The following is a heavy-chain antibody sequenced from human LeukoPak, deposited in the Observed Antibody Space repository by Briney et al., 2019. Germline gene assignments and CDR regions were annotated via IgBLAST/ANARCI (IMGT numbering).Heavy chain of an antibody. CDR2: IIPIFVTA. J-gene: IGHJ4*02. D-gene: IGHD4-17*01. V-gene: IGHV1-69*13. CDR1: GGTFSSYA. CDR3: ARGMTTVTTGGY. Sequence: SVKVSCKASGGTFSSYAISWVRQAPGQGLEWMGGIIPIFVTANYAQKFQGRVTITADESTSTAYMELSSLRSEDTAVYYCARGMTTVTTGGYWGQGTLVTVSS.